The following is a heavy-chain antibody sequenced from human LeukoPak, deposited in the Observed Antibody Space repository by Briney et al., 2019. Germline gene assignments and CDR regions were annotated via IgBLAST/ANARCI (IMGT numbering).Heavy chain of an antibody. CDR3: AREGGWGSFDY. CDR2: ISSSSNYI. D-gene: IGHD7-27*01. Sequence: GGSLRLSCAASGFTFSSYSMNWVRQAPGKGLEWVSSISSSSNYIYYADSVKGRFTISRDNAKNSLYLQMNSLRAEDTAVYYCAREGGWGSFDYWGQGTLVTVSS. J-gene: IGHJ4*02. V-gene: IGHV3-21*01. CDR1: GFTFSSYS.